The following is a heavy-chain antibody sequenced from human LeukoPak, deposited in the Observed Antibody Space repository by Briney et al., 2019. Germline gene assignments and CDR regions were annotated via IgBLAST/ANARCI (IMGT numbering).Heavy chain of an antibody. Sequence: PGGSLRLSCAASGFTFSSYSMNWVRQAPGKGLEWVSYISSSSTIIYYADSVKGRFTNSRDNAKNSLYLQMNSLRAEDTAVYYCARPEQRTEYFQHWGQGTLVTVSS. CDR1: GFTFSSYS. CDR3: ARPEQRTEYFQH. V-gene: IGHV3-48*01. D-gene: IGHD1-14*01. J-gene: IGHJ1*01. CDR2: ISSSSTII.